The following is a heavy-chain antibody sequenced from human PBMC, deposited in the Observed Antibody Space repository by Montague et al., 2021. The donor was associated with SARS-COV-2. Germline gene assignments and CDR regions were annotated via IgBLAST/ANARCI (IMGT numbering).Heavy chain of an antibody. CDR1: GGSFSDYY. CDR3: ASPAWYGDGSRLGSFDI. D-gene: IGHD2-15*01. J-gene: IGHJ3*02. Sequence: SETLSLTCAISGGSFSDYYWSWIRQPPGKGLEWIGEINQSGTTNYNPSLKSRVTISVDTSKNQFSLKLSSVTAADTAVYYCASPAWYGDGSRLGSFDIWGQGTMVTVSS. CDR2: INQSGTT. V-gene: IGHV4-34*01.